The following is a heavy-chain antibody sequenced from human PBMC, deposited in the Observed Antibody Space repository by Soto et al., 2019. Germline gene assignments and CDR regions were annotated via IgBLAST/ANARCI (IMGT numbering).Heavy chain of an antibody. D-gene: IGHD3-16*02. Sequence: SLRLSCAASGFTFINAWMSWVRHAPGKGLEWVGRIKSKTAGGTTDYAAPVKGRFTISRDDSKNTLYLQMNSLKTEDTAVYYCTRDGTITFGGVLVPNWFDPWGQGTLVTVSS. J-gene: IGHJ5*02. CDR3: TRDGTITFGGVLVPNWFDP. CDR1: GFTFINAW. V-gene: IGHV3-15*01. CDR2: IKSKTAGGTT.